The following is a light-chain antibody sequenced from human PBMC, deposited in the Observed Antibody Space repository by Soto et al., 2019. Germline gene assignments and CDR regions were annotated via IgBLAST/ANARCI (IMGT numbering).Light chain of an antibody. Sequence: QSALTQPASVSGSPGQSITISCTGTSSDVGLYDYVSWYQQHPGKAPQLMIYAVSNRPSGVSNRFSASKSGNTASLVISGLQAEDEAGYYCSSYTSDSSSVFGSGTNVTVL. V-gene: IGLV2-14*01. CDR1: SSDVGLYDY. CDR3: SSYTSDSSSV. CDR2: AVS. J-gene: IGLJ1*01.